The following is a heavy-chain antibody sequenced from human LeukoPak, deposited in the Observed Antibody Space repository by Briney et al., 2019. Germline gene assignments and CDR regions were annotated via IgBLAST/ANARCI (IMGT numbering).Heavy chain of an antibody. D-gene: IGHD6-19*01. J-gene: IGHJ4*02. CDR2: IYYSGST. CDR1: GGSISSYY. Sequence: SETLSLTCTVSGGSISSYYWGWIRQPPGKGLEWIGSIYYSGSTYCNPSLKSRVTISVDTSKNQFSLKLSSVTAADTAVYYCARDPGGWFFDYWGQGTLVTVSS. CDR3: ARDPGGWFFDY. V-gene: IGHV4-39*02.